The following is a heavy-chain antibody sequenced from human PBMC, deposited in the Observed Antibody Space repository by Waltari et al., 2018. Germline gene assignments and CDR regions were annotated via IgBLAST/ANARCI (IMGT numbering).Heavy chain of an antibody. CDR2: INPNSGGT. J-gene: IGHJ3*02. Sequence: QVQLVQSGAEVKKPGASVKVSCKASGYTFTGSYMHWVRQAPGQGLEWMGRINPNSGGTNYAQKFQGRVTMTRDTSISTAYMELSRLRSDDTAVYYCATLYPDYGDYFDAFDIWGQGTMVTVSS. D-gene: IGHD4-17*01. CDR1: GYTFTGSY. CDR3: ATLYPDYGDYFDAFDI. V-gene: IGHV1-2*06.